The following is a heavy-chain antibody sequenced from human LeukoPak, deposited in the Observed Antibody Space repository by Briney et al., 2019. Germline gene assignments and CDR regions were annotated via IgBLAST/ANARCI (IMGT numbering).Heavy chain of an antibody. CDR1: GGSISSGDYY. CDR2: IYYSGST. CDR3: AGPGYDSSGYYYFDY. D-gene: IGHD3-22*01. Sequence: SETLSLTCTVSGGSISSGDYYWSWIRQPPGKGLEWIGYIYYSGSTYYNPSLKSRVTISVDTSKNQFSLKLNSVTAADTAVYYCAGPGYDSSGYYYFDYWGQGTLVTVSS. J-gene: IGHJ4*02. V-gene: IGHV4-30-4*08.